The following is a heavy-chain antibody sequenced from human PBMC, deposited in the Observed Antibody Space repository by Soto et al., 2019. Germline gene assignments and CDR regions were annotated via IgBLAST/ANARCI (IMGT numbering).Heavy chain of an antibody. J-gene: IGHJ5*02. CDR3: ARKDKSGYFNWFDP. D-gene: IGHD3-22*01. CDR1: GYKFTSSW. Sequence: EAQLVQSRAEVKKAGESLKISCRTSGYKFTSSWIAWVRQMPGKGLEWMGIIFPSDSDTRYSPSFQGQVTISADRSTSTVILQWASLKASDTAVYFCARKDKSGYFNWFDPWGQGTLVTVSS. CDR2: IFPSDSDT. V-gene: IGHV5-51*01.